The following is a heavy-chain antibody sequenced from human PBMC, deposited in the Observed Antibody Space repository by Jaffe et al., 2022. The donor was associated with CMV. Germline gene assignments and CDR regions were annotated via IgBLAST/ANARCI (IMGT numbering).Heavy chain of an antibody. CDR2: IRSKAYDGTT. Sequence: EVQLVESGGGLVQPGRSLRLSCTASGFTLGDYAMSWVRQAPGKGLEWVGFIRSKAYDGTTEYAASVKGRFTISRDDSKSIAYLQMNSLKTEDTAVYYCTKRPGDYWGQGTLVTVSS. J-gene: IGHJ4*02. V-gene: IGHV3-49*04. CDR3: TKRPGDY. CDR1: GFTLGDYA.